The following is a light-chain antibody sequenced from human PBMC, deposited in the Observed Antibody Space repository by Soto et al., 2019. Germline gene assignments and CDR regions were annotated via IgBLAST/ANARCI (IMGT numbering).Light chain of an antibody. CDR3: QQYGSSPWT. CDR2: GAS. CDR1: LSLSSSY. Sequence: EIVLTQSPGTLSMSPGERATLSCRASLSLSSSYIAWYQQKPGQAPRPLIYGASSRATGAPDRFSGSGSGTDFTLTISRLEPEDSAVYYCQQYGSSPWTFGQGTKVDIK. V-gene: IGKV3-20*01. J-gene: IGKJ1*01.